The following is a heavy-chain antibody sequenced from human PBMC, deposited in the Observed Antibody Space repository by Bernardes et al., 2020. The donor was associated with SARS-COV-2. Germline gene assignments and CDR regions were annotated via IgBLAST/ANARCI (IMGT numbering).Heavy chain of an antibody. CDR1: GYNFTTHW. J-gene: IGHJ4*02. CDR3: ATSPILSGWPFDH. V-gene: IGHV5-51*01. Sequence: GESLKLSCGGSGYNFTTHWVAWVRQVAGTGLEYMGIIYPGDSETKYGPSFQGRVTISADKSINTVYLQWNRLEASDTAMYYCATSPILSGWPFDHWGQGTLITVSS. CDR2: IYPGDSET. D-gene: IGHD6-19*01.